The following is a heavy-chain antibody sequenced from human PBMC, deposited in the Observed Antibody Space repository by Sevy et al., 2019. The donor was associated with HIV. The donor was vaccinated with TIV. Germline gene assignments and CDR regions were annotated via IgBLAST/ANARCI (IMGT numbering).Heavy chain of an antibody. V-gene: IGHV5-51*01. CDR2: IYPGDSDT. Sequence: GESLKISCKGSGYSFTSYWIGWVRQMPGKDLEWMGIIYPGDSDTTYSPSFQGQVTISVDKSISTAYLQWSSLKASDTGIYYCARTTSGFYRWFDPWGQGTLVTVSS. CDR3: ARTTSGFYRWFDP. D-gene: IGHD2-2*01. CDR1: GYSFTSYW. J-gene: IGHJ5*02.